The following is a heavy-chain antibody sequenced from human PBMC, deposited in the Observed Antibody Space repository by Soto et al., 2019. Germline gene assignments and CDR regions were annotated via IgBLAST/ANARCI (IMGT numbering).Heavy chain of an antibody. CDR1: GDSVSSDSAL. CDR2: TYYRSKWYT. Sequence: PSQTLSLTCAISGDSVSSDSALWNWIRQSPSRDLEWLGRTYYRSKWYTDYTVSVRGRITINPDTSRNEVSLQLSSVLSEDAGVYFCLVLRGYDLTRDYRFFAMDVWGPGTTVTVSS. CDR3: LVLRGYDLTRDYRFFAMDV. V-gene: IGHV6-1*01. D-gene: IGHD4-17*01. J-gene: IGHJ6*02.